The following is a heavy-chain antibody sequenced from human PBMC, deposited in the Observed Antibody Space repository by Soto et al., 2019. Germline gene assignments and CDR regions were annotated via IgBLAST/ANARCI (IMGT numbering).Heavy chain of an antibody. CDR2: INQGGTER. CDR1: GFPFTVFW. J-gene: IGHJ1*01. Sequence: GGSLRLSCAASGFPFTVFWMSWVRQVPGKGLEWVAMINQGGTERYYVDSVKGRFTISRDNAANLVYLQMDSLRGEDTAVYYCERDGTIQQLGQSYQFWGQGTLVTVYS. CDR3: ERDGTIQQLGQSYQF. D-gene: IGHD4-4*01. V-gene: IGHV3-7*01.